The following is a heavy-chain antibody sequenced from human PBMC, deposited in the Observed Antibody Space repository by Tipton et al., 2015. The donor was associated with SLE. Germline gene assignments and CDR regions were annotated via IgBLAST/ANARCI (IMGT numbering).Heavy chain of an antibody. V-gene: IGHV3-33*01. D-gene: IGHD2-21*01. CDR2: IWYDGSNS. Sequence: SLRLSCVGSGFPFTDYGMHWVRQAPGKGLEWAAVIWYDGSNSYYAESVKGRFTISRDNSKKTVFLELNSLRDEDTAMYYCGGGGPYCGGDCYSDSWGQGTLVTVSS. CDR1: GFPFTDYG. J-gene: IGHJ5*01. CDR3: GGGGPYCGGDCYSDS.